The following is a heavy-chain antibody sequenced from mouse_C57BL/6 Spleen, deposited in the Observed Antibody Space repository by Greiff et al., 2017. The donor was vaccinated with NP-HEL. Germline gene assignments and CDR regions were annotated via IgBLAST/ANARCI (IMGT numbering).Heavy chain of an antibody. CDR1: GYAFSSYW. CDR2: IYPGDGDT. J-gene: IGHJ1*03. D-gene: IGHD1-1*01. CDR3: AREYYGSSRGYIDV. V-gene: IGHV1-80*01. Sequence: QVQLQQSGAELVKPGASVKISCKASGYAFSSYWMNWVKQRPGKGLEWIGQIYPGDGDTNYNGKFKGKATLTADKSSSTAYMQLSRLTSEESAVYFCAREYYGSSRGYIDVWGTGTTVTVSS.